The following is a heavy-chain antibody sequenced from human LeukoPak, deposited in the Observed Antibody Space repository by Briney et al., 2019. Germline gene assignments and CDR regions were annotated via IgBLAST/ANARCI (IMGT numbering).Heavy chain of an antibody. Sequence: VQDSFQSTGGTFSWYAISWLRQAPGQGGAWMGGNINIFCTANFAQKFQGCVTMTADDSTSPAYMEVSSLRSEDTAVYYCARGGITMVRGVITPYYFASWGQGTLVTVSS. J-gene: IGHJ4*02. CDR3: ARGGITMVRGVITPYYFAS. CDR1: GGTFSWYA. CDR2: NINIFCTA. V-gene: IGHV1-69*01. D-gene: IGHD3-10*01.